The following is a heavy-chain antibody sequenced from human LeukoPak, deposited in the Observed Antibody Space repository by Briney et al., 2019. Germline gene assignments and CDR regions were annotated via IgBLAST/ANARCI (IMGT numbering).Heavy chain of an antibody. J-gene: IGHJ4*02. CDR1: GGSISSGGYS. CDR2: IYHSGST. CDR3: ARENPSGYYNRPIDY. D-gene: IGHD3-22*01. V-gene: IGHV4-30-2*01. Sequence: SETLSLTCAVSGGSISSGGYSWSWIRQPPGKGLEWIGYIYHSGSTYYNPSLKSRVTISVDRSKNQFSLKLSSVTAADTAIYYCARENPSGYYNRPIDYWGRGTLVTVSS.